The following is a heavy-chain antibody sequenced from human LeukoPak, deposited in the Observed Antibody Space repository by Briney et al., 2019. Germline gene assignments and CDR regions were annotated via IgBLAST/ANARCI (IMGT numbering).Heavy chain of an antibody. CDR1: GYTLTELS. Sequence: ASVKVSCKVSGYTLTELSMHWVRQAPGKGLGWMGGFDPEDGETIYAQKFQGRVTMTEDTSTDTAYMELSSLRSEDTAVYYCATMNWGYPTDDYWGQGTLVTVSS. V-gene: IGHV1-24*01. D-gene: IGHD7-27*01. CDR2: FDPEDGET. CDR3: ATMNWGYPTDDY. J-gene: IGHJ4*02.